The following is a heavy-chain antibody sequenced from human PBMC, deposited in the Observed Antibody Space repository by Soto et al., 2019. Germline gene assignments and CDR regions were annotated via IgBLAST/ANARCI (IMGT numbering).Heavy chain of an antibody. CDR2: ISGSGGST. Sequence: GGSLRLSCAASGFTFSSYAMSWVRQAPGKGLEWVSAISGSGGSTYYADSVKGRFTISRDNSKNTLYLQMNSLRAEDTAVYYCAKSWYRRGYSGQPGDYWGQGTLVTVSS. V-gene: IGHV3-23*01. CDR1: GFTFSSYA. CDR3: AKSWYRRGYSGQPGDY. D-gene: IGHD5-12*01. J-gene: IGHJ4*02.